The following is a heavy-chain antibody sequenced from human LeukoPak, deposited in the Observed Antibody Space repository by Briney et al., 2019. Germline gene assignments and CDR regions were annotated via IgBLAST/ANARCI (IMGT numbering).Heavy chain of an antibody. V-gene: IGHV3-33*01. CDR3: ARGANYDSSGYYSNDAFDI. CDR1: GFTFSSYG. Sequence: GGSLRLSCAASGFTFSSYGMHWVRQAPGKGLEWVAVIWYDGSNKYYADSVKGRFTISRDNSKNTLYLQMNSLRAEDTAVYYCARGANYDSSGYYSNDAFDIWGQGTMVTVPS. J-gene: IGHJ3*02. D-gene: IGHD3-22*01. CDR2: IWYDGSNK.